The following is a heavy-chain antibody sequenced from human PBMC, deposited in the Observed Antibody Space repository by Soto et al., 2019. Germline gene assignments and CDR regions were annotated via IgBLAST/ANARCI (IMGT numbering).Heavy chain of an antibody. D-gene: IGHD1-26*01. V-gene: IGHV4-30-4*01. CDR3: ARGLGAIRVNNWFDP. J-gene: IGHJ5*02. CDR2: IYYSGST. Sequence: QVQLQESGPGLVKPSQTLSLTCTVSGGSISSGDYYWSWIRQPPGKCLEWIGDIYYSGSTYYNRSLKSRVTISVDTSKNQFSLKLSSVTAADTAVYYCARGLGAIRVNNWFDPWGQGTLVTVSS. CDR1: GGSISSGDYY.